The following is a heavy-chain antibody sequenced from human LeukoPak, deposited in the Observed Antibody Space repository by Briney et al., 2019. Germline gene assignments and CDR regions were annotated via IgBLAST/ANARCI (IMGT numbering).Heavy chain of an antibody. J-gene: IGHJ4*02. Sequence: GGSLRLSCVASGFTFYNYAMSWVRQAPGKGLEWVSTISVSGGSTYYADSVKGRFTISRDNSKNTLYLQMNSLRAEDTAVYYCAKGNYYFDSSGYFHFDYWGQGTLVTVSS. CDR2: ISVSGGST. CDR3: AKGNYYFDSSGYFHFDY. CDR1: GFTFYNYA. V-gene: IGHV3-23*01. D-gene: IGHD3-22*01.